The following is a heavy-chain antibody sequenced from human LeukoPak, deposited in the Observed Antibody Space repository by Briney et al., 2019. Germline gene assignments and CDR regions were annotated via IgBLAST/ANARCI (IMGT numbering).Heavy chain of an antibody. V-gene: IGHV4-34*01. CDR2: INHSGST. D-gene: IGHD6-13*01. Sequence: RPSETLSLTCAVYGGSFSGYYWSWIRQPPGKGLEWIGEINHSGSTNYNPSLKSRVTISVDTSKNQFSLKLSSVTAADTAVYYCARSHSSSWDYYMDVWGKGTTVTISS. J-gene: IGHJ6*03. CDR3: ARSHSSSWDYYMDV. CDR1: GGSFSGYY.